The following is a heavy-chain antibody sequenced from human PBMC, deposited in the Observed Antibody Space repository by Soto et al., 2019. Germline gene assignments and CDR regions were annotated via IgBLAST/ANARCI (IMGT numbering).Heavy chain of an antibody. CDR3: TRGRTTTTYWGLFNY. Sequence: EVQLVESGGGLVQPGGSLRLSCAASGFTFSNYWIHWVRQVPGKGLVWVSRINSDGTTTTYADFVKGRFTISRDNAKNTLYLQMDNLGADDTAVYYCTRGRTTTTYWGLFNYWGQGALVTVSS. CDR1: GFTFSNYW. CDR2: INSDGTTT. D-gene: IGHD1-26*01. J-gene: IGHJ4*02. V-gene: IGHV3-74*03.